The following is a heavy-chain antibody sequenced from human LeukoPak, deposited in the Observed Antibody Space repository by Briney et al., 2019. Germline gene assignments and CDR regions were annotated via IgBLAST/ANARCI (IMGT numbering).Heavy chain of an antibody. CDR3: ARAFFWFAP. Sequence: PGGSLRLSCAASGFTFSSYWMSWVRQPPGKGLEWIGEINHSGSTNYNPSLKSRVTISVDTSKNQFSLKLSSVTAADTAVYYCARAFFWFAPGGKGPLVTVSS. CDR2: INHSGST. CDR1: GFTFSSYW. J-gene: IGHJ5*02. V-gene: IGHV4-34*01. D-gene: IGHD3-3*01.